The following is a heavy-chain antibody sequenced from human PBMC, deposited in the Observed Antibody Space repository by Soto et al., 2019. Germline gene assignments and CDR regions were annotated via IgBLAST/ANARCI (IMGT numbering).Heavy chain of an antibody. CDR1: GGSISSYY. V-gene: IGHV4-59*08. Sequence: SETLSLTCTVSGGSISSYYWSRIRQPPGKGLEWIGYIYYSGSTNYNPSLKSRVTISVDTSKNQFSLKLSSVTAADTAVYYCARQVVISPWFDPWGQGTLVTVSS. CDR3: ARQVVISPWFDP. D-gene: IGHD3-22*01. J-gene: IGHJ5*02. CDR2: IYYSGST.